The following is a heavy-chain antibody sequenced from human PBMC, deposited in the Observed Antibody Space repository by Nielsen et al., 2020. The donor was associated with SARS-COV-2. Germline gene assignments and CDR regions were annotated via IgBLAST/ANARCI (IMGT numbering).Heavy chain of an antibody. Sequence: GGSLRLSCTASGFTFSDHYMSWIRHPPGRGLEWLSYISSRGDSINYADSVRGRFTISRDNAKNSLFLQMHSLRAEDTAMYFCARDSDIDHFDSWGQGTVVTVSS. CDR2: ISSRGDSI. J-gene: IGHJ4*02. CDR1: GFTFSDHY. D-gene: IGHD3-9*01. V-gene: IGHV3-11*01. CDR3: ARDSDIDHFDS.